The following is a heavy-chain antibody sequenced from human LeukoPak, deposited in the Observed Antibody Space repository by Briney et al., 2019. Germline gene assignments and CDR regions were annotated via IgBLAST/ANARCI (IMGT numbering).Heavy chain of an antibody. CDR3: ARGGSYDFWSGYSNDY. CDR1: GGSISSGSYY. Sequence: PSETLSLTCTVSGGSISSGSYYWSWIRQPAGKGLEWIGRIYTSGSTNYNPPLKSRVTISVDTSKNQFSLKLSSVTAADTAVYYCARGGSYDFWSGYSNDYWGQGTLVTVSS. V-gene: IGHV4-61*02. D-gene: IGHD3-3*01. CDR2: IYTSGST. J-gene: IGHJ4*02.